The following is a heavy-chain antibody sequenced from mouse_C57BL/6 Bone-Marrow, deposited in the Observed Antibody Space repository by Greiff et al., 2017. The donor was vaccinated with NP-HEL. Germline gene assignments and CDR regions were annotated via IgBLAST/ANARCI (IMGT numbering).Heavy chain of an antibody. CDR2: SRNKANDYTT. D-gene: IGHD1-1*01. V-gene: IGHV7-1*01. CDR1: GFTFSDFY. CDR3: ARDAFITTVVARGY. J-gene: IGHJ2*01. Sequence: EVQGVESGGGLVQSGRSLRLSCATSGFTFSDFYMEWVRQAPGKGLEWIAASRNKANDYTTEYSASVKGRFIVSRDTSQSILYLQMNALRAEDTAIYYCARDAFITTVVARGYWGQGTTLTVSS.